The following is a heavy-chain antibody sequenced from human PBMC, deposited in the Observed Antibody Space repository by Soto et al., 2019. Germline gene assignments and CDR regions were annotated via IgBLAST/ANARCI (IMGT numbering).Heavy chain of an antibody. CDR3: MRSHGAY. CDR2: LSYSGTA. Sequence: QVQLQESGPGLVKTSETLSLTCTVSGGSVSSGHYHWNWVRQPPGKGLEWIGHLSYSGTANYSPSVRGRVTMATDTSKNQFSLRLTSLTAADTAVYYCMRSHGAYWGQGTLVTVSP. D-gene: IGHD2-8*01. V-gene: IGHV4-61*01. CDR1: GGSVSSGHYH. J-gene: IGHJ4*02.